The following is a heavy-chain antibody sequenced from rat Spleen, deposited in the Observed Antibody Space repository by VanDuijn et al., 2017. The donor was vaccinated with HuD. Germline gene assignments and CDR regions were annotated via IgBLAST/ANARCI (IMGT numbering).Heavy chain of an antibody. Sequence: QVQLKESGPGLVQPSQTLSLTCTVSGFSLTSYHVSWVRQPPGKSLEWMGVIWTGGNTAYNSLLKSRLSIIRDTSKSQVFLKMNSPQTEDTATYYCARDDYGGYRGLDYWGQGVMVTVSS. CDR1: GFSLTSYH. V-gene: IGHV2-43*01. CDR2: IWTGGNT. D-gene: IGHD1-11*01. J-gene: IGHJ2*01. CDR3: ARDDYGGYRGLDY.